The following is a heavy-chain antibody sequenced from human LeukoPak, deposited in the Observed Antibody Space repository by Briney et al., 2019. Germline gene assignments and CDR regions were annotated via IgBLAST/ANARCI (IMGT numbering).Heavy chain of an antibody. CDR3: ARVGIFEGDWFDP. J-gene: IGHJ5*02. CDR2: IYHSGST. Sequence: PSETLSLTCAVSGGSISSTNWWTWVRQPPGKGLEWIGEIYHSGSTNYNPSLKSRVTVSVDESKNQFSLELSSVTAADTAVYYCARVGIFEGDWFDPWGQGTLVTVSS. V-gene: IGHV4-4*02. CDR1: GGSISSTNW. D-gene: IGHD2-15*01.